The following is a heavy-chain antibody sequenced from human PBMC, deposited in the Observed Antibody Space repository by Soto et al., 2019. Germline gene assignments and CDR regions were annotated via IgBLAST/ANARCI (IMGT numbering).Heavy chain of an antibody. Sequence: GESLKISCKGSGYSFPIEWIGWVRQMPGKGLEWMGSIYPADSDTRYSPSFQGQVTISADKSIRTAYLEWSSLKASDSGVYYCARXPHSTTSYYDYPSGMDVWGQGTTVTVSS. J-gene: IGHJ6*02. D-gene: IGHD2-2*01. V-gene: IGHV5-51*01. CDR1: GYSFPIEW. CDR2: IYPADSDT. CDR3: ARXPHSTTSYYDYPSGMDV.